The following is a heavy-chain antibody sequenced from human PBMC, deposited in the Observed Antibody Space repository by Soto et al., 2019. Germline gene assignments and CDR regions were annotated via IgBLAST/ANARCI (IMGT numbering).Heavy chain of an antibody. V-gene: IGHV4-4*02. CDR1: GGSISSSNW. CDR3: ARLQRDSSVYWDKGIMDNWFDP. Sequence: SETLSLTCAVSGGSISSSNWWSWVRQPPGKGLEWIGEIYHSGSTNYNPSLKSRVTISVDKSKNQFSLKLSSVTAADTAVYYCARLQRDSSVYWDKGIMDNWFDPWGQGTLVTVSS. D-gene: IGHD3-22*01. J-gene: IGHJ5*02. CDR2: IYHSGST.